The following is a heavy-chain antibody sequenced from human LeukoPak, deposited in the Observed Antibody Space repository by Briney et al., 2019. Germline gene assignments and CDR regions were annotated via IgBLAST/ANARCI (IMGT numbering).Heavy chain of an antibody. CDR1: GGSISSGGYY. D-gene: IGHD2-2*03. V-gene: IGHV4-30-2*01. CDR2: IYHSGST. J-gene: IGHJ4*02. CDR3: ARPQVGIVVVPAANLLGPPKTY. Sequence: SETLSLTCTVSGGSISSGGYYWSWIRQPPGKGLEWIGYIYHSGSTYYNPSLKSRVTISVDRSKNQFSLKLSSVTAADTAVYYCARPQVGIVVVPAANLLGPPKTYWGQGTLVTVSS.